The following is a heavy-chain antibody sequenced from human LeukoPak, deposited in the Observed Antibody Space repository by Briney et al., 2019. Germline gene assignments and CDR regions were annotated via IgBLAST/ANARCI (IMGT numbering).Heavy chain of an antibody. CDR1: GGFIRSSSYY. CDR3: ARFYTTSQYGSGYMDV. CDR2: MSYSGST. J-gene: IGHJ6*03. Sequence: PSETLSLTCTVSGGFIRSSSYYWGWIRQPPGKGLEWIGSMSYSGSTYYNPSLKSRVTIAVDTSKAQFSLKLSSVTAADTAVYYCARFYTTSQYGSGYMDVWGKGTTVTVSS. D-gene: IGHD3-10*01. V-gene: IGHV4-39*01.